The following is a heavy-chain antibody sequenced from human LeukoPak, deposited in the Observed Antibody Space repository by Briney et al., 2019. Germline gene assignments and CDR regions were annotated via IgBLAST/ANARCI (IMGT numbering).Heavy chain of an antibody. J-gene: IGHJ4*02. V-gene: IGHV3-66*01. CDR1: GFTINNNY. D-gene: IGHD2/OR15-2a*01. CDR3: AKKDNGNYFSFDY. CDR2: IYSGGNT. Sequence: PGGSLRLSCAASGFTINNNYMNWVRQAPGKGLEWVSVIYSGGNTYYADSVKGRFTISRDNSKNTLYLQMNSLRAEDTAVYYCAKKDNGNYFSFDYWGQGTLVTVSS.